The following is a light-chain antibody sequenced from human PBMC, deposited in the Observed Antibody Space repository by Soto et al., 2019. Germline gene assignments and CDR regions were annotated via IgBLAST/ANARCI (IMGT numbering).Light chain of an antibody. V-gene: IGKV1-27*01. Sequence: DIQMTQSPSSLSASVGDRVTIICRASQDVRNHLAWYQQRPGKVPKLLIYAAFALQSGVPSRFSGSGSGTDFSLTISSLQPEDVATYYCQNYNSAPLPFGPGTKVDIK. CDR2: AAF. CDR1: QDVRNH. J-gene: IGKJ3*01. CDR3: QNYNSAPLP.